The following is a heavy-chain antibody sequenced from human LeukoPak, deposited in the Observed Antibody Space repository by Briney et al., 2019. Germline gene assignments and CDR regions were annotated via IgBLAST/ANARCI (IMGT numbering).Heavy chain of an antibody. J-gene: IGHJ4*02. CDR3: ARAEQLAEFDY. V-gene: IGHV1-46*01. Sequence: ASVKVSCKASGYTFTSYYMHWVRQAPGQGLEWMGRIDPSGGSTSYAQKFQGRVTMTRDTSTSTVYMELSSLRSEDTAVYYCARAEQLAEFDYWGQGTLVTVSS. D-gene: IGHD6-6*01. CDR2: IDPSGGST. CDR1: GYTFTSYY.